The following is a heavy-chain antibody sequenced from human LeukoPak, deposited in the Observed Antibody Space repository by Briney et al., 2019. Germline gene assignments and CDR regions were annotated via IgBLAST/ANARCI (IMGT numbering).Heavy chain of an antibody. CDR2: ISSGCCGT. V-gene: IGHV3-23*01. CDR3: AKDLYWNDGTFDY. Sequence: GVSLRLSCAASGFIFNNYDMGCVRQAPGKGLEWMTSISSGCCGTLYAVSVKARLTIYRDNSQRTLFLKMNSLGVEDTAAYYCAKDLYWNDGTFDYWGQGTLVTVSS. J-gene: IGHJ4*02. CDR1: GFIFNNYD. D-gene: IGHD1-1*01.